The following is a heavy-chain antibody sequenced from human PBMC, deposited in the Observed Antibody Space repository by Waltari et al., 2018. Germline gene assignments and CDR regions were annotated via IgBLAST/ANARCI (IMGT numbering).Heavy chain of an antibody. CDR3: AREHRPSSSGWFDP. V-gene: IGHV3-48*04. CDR1: GFTFSRYS. Sequence: EVQLVESGGGLVQPGGSLRLSCAASGFTFSRYSMNWVRQAPGKGLEWVSYISSSSSTIYYADSVKGRFTISRDNAKNSLYLQMNSLRAEDTAVYYCAREHRPSSSGWFDPWGQGTLVTVSS. J-gene: IGHJ5*02. D-gene: IGHD6-6*01. CDR2: ISSSSSTI.